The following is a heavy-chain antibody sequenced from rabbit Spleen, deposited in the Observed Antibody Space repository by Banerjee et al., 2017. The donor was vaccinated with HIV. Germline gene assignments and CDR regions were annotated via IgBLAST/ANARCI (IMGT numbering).Heavy chain of an antibody. D-gene: IGHD8-1*01. CDR2: IDGVKSHT. J-gene: IGHJ3*01. Sequence: QEQLEESGGGLVKPEGSLTLTCKASGFSFSSNYWICWVRQAPGKGLEWIACIDGVKSHTDYANWAKGRFTISKTSSTTVTLQMTSLTAADTATYFCARDDVGGSYDTYTLWGQGTLVTVS. CDR3: ARDDVGGSYDTYTL. V-gene: IGHV1S45*01. CDR1: GFSFSSNYW.